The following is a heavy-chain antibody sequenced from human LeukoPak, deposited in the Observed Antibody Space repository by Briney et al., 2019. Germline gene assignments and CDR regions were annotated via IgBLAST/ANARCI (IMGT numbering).Heavy chain of an antibody. D-gene: IGHD4-17*01. CDR3: ASGTSVTTLDY. CDR2: TYSDGST. J-gene: IGHJ4*02. V-gene: IGHV3-53*01. CDR1: GFTVSRNY. Sequence: GGSLRLYCAASGFTVSRNYMSWVRQAPGKGLESVSITYSDGSTYYADSVKGRFTISRDNSKTTLYLQMNSLRAEDTAEYYCASGTSVTTLDYWGQGTLVTVSS.